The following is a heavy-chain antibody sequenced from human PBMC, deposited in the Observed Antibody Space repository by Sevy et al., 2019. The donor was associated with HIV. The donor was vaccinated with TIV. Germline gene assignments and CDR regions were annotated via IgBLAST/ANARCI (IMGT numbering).Heavy chain of an antibody. CDR1: GFAFYDYR. D-gene: IGHD2-8*01. V-gene: IGHV3-23*01. CDR3: AREGCTRPHDY. J-gene: IGHJ4*02. Sequence: GGSLRLSCAASGFAFYDYRMSWIRQAPGKGLEWVATLSFGCGKINYADSVKGRFTISRDNSKSSLYLQMDNLRVEDTALYYCAREGCTRPHDYWGQGTRVTVSS. CDR2: LSFGCGKI.